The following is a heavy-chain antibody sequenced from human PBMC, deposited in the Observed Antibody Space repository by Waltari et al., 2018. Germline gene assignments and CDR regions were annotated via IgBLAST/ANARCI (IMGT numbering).Heavy chain of an antibody. V-gene: IGHV4-34*01. CDR3: ARGGDVVVPAAMRSANRYYFDY. CDR1: GGSFSGYY. D-gene: IGHD2-2*01. CDR2: INHSGST. J-gene: IGHJ4*02. Sequence: QVQLQQWGAGLLKPSETLSLTCAVYGGSFSGYYWSWIRQPPGKGLEWIGEINHSGSTNYNPSLKRRVTISVDTSKNQCSLTLGSVTAAVTGVYYCARGGDVVVPAAMRSANRYYFDYWGQGTLVTVSS.